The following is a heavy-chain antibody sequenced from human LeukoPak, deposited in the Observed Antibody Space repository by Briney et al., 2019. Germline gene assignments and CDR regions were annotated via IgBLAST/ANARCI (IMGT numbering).Heavy chain of an antibody. J-gene: IGHJ4*02. CDR3: AKVRRSSPDLDY. CDR2: ISGSGGST. D-gene: IGHD6-6*01. CDR1: GFTFSSYA. Sequence: GGSLRLSCAASGFTFSSYAMSWVRQAPGKGLEWVSAISGSGGSTYYADSVKGRFTISRDNSRNTLYLQMNSLRAEDTAVYYCAKVRRSSPDLDYWAQGTLVTVSS. V-gene: IGHV3-23*01.